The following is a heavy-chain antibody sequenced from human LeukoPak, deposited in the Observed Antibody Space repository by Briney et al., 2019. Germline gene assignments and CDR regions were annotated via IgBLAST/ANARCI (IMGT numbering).Heavy chain of an antibody. D-gene: IGHD5-12*01. CDR3: ARDLDHIVATIQNDY. CDR2: MNPNSGNT. CDR1: GYTFTSYD. Sequence: ASVKVSCKASGYTFTSYDINWVRQATGQGLEWMGWMNPNSGNTGYAQKFQGRVTMTTDTSTSTAYMELRSLRSDDTAVYYCARDLDHIVATIQNDYWGQGTLVTVSS. V-gene: IGHV1-8*01. J-gene: IGHJ4*02.